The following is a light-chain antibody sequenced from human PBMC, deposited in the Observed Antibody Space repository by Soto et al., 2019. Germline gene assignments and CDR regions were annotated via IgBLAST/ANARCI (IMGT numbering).Light chain of an antibody. CDR2: EVN. J-gene: IGLJ1*01. CDR1: SGDVGAYNY. CDR3: SSYASTSTAV. Sequence: ALSQPASVSGSPGQSITISCTGTSGDVGAYNYVSWYQQHPGKAPKLMIYEVNYRPSGVSNRFSGSKSGITASLTISGLQAEDEADYYCSSYASTSTAVFGTGTKVTVL. V-gene: IGLV2-14*01.